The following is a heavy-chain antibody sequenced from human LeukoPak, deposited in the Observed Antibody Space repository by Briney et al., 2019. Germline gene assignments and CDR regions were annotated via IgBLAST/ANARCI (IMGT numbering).Heavy chain of an antibody. CDR1: GGSISSGSYY. V-gene: IGHV4-61*02. CDR3: ARGLWFGPGDWFDP. Sequence: PSETLSLTCTVSGGSISSGSYYWSWIRQPAGKGLEWIGRIYTSGSTNYNPSLKSRVTISVDTSKNQFSLKLSSVTAADTAVYYCARGLWFGPGDWFDPWGQGTLVTVSS. D-gene: IGHD3-10*01. CDR2: IYTSGST. J-gene: IGHJ5*02.